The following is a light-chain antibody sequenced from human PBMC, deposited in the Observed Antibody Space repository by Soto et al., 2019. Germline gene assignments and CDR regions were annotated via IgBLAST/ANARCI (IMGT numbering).Light chain of an antibody. J-gene: IGKJ1*01. CDR1: QSLLHNNGYNY. V-gene: IGKV2-28*01. Sequence: DIVMTQSPLSLPVTPGEPASISCRSSQSLLHNNGYNYLDWYLQKPGQSPQLLIYLGSNRASGVPDRFSGSGAGTYFTLKISRVEAEDVGVYYCMQSLQTPKTFGQGTKVEIK. CDR3: MQSLQTPKT. CDR2: LGS.